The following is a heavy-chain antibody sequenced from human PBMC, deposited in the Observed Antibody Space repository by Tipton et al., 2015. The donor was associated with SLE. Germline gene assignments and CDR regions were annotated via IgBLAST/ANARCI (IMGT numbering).Heavy chain of an antibody. CDR2: IYYSGST. V-gene: IGHV4-59*01. CDR3: ARDGGYSYGNFDY. CDR1: GGSISSYY. Sequence: TLSLTCTVSGGSISSYYWSWIRQPPGKGLEWIGYIYYSGSTNYNPSLKSRVTISVDTSKNQFSLKLSSVTAADTVVYYCARDGGYSYGNFDYWGQGTLVTVSS. J-gene: IGHJ4*02. D-gene: IGHD5-18*01.